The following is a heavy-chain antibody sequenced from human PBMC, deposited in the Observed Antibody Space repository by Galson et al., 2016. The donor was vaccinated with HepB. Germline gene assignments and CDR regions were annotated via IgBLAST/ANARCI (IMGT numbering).Heavy chain of an antibody. CDR3: AIPPGLLWGWFDP. J-gene: IGHJ5*02. D-gene: IGHD2-2*01. V-gene: IGHV1-69*01. Sequence: GTANYAQKFQGRVTITADESTSTAYMELSSLRSEDTAVYYCAIPPGLLWGWFDPWGQGTLVIVSS. CDR2: GTA.